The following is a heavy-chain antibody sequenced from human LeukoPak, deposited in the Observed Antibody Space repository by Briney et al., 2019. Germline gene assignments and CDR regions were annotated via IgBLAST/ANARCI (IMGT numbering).Heavy chain of an antibody. V-gene: IGHV3-23*01. J-gene: IGHJ1*01. CDR1: GFTFSSYA. D-gene: IGHD2-15*01. CDR2: ISGSGGST. CDR3: AYCSGGSCYGRAEYFQH. Sequence: GGSMRLSCAASGFTFSSYAMSWVRQAPGKGLEWVSVISGSGGSTYYADSVKGRFSISRDNSKNTLYLQMNSLRAEDTAVYYCAYCSGGSCYGRAEYFQHWGQGTLVTVSS.